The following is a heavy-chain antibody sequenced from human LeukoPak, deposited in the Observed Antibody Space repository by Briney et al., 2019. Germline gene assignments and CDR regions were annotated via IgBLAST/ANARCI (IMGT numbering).Heavy chain of an antibody. J-gene: IGHJ6*02. CDR1: GYTFTSYG. D-gene: IGHD3-9*01. CDR3: ARDILTGYYRYYGMDV. CDR2: ICAYNGNT. V-gene: IGHV1-18*01. Sequence: GASVKVSCKASGYTFTSYGISWVRPAPGQGLEWMGWICAYNGNTNYAQKLQGRVTMTTDTSTSTAYMELRSLRSDDTAVYYCARDILTGYYRYYGMDVWGQGTTVTVSS.